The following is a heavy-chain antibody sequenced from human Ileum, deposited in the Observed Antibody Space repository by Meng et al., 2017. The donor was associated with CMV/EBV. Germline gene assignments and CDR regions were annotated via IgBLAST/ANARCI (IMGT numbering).Heavy chain of an antibody. V-gene: IGHV4-34*01. D-gene: IGHD2-15*01. CDR1: GASFSGYY. CDR3: ARGVAGGPFDY. J-gene: IGHJ4*02. Sequence: WCEVLSTPSSTLSLACVVDGASFSGYYWSWFRQPPGKGLEGIGEINHSGSTNYNPSLKSRVTISVDTSKNQFFLKLSSVTAADTAVYYCARGVAGGPFDYWGQGTLVTVSS. CDR2: INHSGST.